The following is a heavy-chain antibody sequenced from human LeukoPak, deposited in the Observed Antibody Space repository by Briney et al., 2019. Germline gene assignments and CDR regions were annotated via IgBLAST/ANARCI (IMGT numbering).Heavy chain of an antibody. D-gene: IGHD5-12*01. CDR1: GGSISSYY. CDR2: IYYSGST. Sequence: KSSETLSLTCTVSGGSISSYYWSWIRQPPGKGLEWIGYIYYSGSTNYNPSLKSRVTISVDTSKNQFSLQLSSVTAADTAVYYCARVGLRAFWFDPWGQGTLVTVSS. CDR3: ARVGLRAFWFDP. J-gene: IGHJ5*02. V-gene: IGHV4-59*01.